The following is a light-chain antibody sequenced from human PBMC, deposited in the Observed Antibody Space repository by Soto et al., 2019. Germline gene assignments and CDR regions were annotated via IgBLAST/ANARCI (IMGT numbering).Light chain of an antibody. J-gene: IGKJ2*01. CDR2: AAS. V-gene: IGKV1-9*01. Sequence: DIQLTQSPSFLSASVGDRVTITCQASQGISNYLAWYQQKPGKVPQLLIYAASTLQSGVPSRFSGSGSGTEFTLTISSLQPEDFATYYCQELKSYLYTFGQGTKLDIK. CDR1: QGISNY. CDR3: QELKSYLYT.